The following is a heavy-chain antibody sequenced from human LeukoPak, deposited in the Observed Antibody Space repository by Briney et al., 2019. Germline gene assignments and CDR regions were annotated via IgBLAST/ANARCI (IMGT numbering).Heavy chain of an antibody. V-gene: IGHV1-2*06. Sequence: GSVKVSCKASGYSFSDYSMHWVRQAPGQGLEWMGRINPNSGGTTYAQNFQGRVSMTRDTSISTTYMELSGLTSDDTAVYYCARGGSGSGYLYYFDYWGQGTLVSVSS. CDR1: GYSFSDYS. CDR3: ARGGSGSGYLYYFDY. D-gene: IGHD3-10*01. J-gene: IGHJ4*02. CDR2: INPNSGGT.